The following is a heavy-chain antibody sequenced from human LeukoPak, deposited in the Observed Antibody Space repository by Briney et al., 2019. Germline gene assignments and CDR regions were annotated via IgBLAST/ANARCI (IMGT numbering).Heavy chain of an antibody. Sequence: PGGSLRLSCAASGFTFSSYAMGWVRLAPGKGLEWVSAISGSGGTTYYADSVKGRFTISRDNSKNTVYLQMNSLRAEDTAIYYCAKDYTSGWKDFDSWGQGALVTVSS. V-gene: IGHV3-23*01. CDR1: GFTFSSYA. CDR2: ISGSGGTT. D-gene: IGHD6-19*01. CDR3: AKDYTSGWKDFDS. J-gene: IGHJ4*02.